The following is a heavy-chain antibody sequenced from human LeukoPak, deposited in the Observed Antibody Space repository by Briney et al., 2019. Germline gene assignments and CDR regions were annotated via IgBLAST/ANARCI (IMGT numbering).Heavy chain of an antibody. CDR1: GITLSNYA. D-gene: IGHD3-9*01. CDR2: ISESGGNT. V-gene: IGHV3-23*01. CDR3: AKGGVVIRDILVGLPKEAYYFES. Sequence: PGGSLRLSCAVSGITLSNYAMSWVRQAPGKGLEWVAGISESGGNTIYADSVKGRFTISRDNSKNTLYLQMNSLRAEYTEVYFCAKGGVVIRDILVGLPKEAYYFESWGQGALVIVSS. J-gene: IGHJ4*02.